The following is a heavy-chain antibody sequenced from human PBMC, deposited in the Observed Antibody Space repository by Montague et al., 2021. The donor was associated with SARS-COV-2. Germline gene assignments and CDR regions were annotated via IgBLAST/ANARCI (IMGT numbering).Heavy chain of an antibody. CDR1: GASLSSDSLS. Sequence: ASPGASLSSDSLSWHWIRQSPSGGLEWLASTYYRSKWYNDSAPSVSGRATVKPDTSRNQFSLHLDSVTPEDTALYFCARKMDSSFDVWGKGTMVIVSS. CDR3: ARKMDSSFDV. J-gene: IGHJ3*01. CDR2: TYYRSKWYN. D-gene: IGHD2-2*03. V-gene: IGHV6-1*01.